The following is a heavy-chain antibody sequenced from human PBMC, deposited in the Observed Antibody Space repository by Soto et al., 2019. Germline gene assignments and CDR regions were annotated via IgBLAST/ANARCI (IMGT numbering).Heavy chain of an antibody. J-gene: IGHJ6*02. D-gene: IGHD6-19*01. CDR3: ARGYIAVAGYGMDV. CDR2: ISYDGSNK. Sequence: PGGSLRLSCAASGFTFSSYAMHWVRQAPGKGLEWVAVISYDGSNKYYADSVKGRFTISRDNSKNTLYLQMNSLRAEDTAVYYCARGYIAVAGYGMDVWGQGTTVTVS. V-gene: IGHV3-30-3*01. CDR1: GFTFSSYA.